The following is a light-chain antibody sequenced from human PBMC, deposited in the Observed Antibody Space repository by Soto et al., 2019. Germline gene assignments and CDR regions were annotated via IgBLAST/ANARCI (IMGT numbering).Light chain of an antibody. Sequence: QSVLTQPPSASGTPGQRVTISCSGSSSNIGSHNIYWYQQLPGTAPQLLIYKHNQRPSGVTDRFSGSKSGTSASLAISGLRSEDEADYYCAVWDDSMSGRVFGGGTKLTVL. CDR1: SSNIGSHN. V-gene: IGLV1-47*01. CDR2: KHN. J-gene: IGLJ2*01. CDR3: AVWDDSMSGRV.